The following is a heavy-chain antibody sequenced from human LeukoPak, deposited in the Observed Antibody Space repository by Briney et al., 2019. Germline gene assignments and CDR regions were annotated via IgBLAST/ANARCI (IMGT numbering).Heavy chain of an antibody. D-gene: IGHD2-15*01. Sequence: SETLSLTCAVYGGSFSGYYWSWIRQPPGKGLEWIGEINHSGSTNYNPSLKSRVTISVDTSKNQFPLKLSSVTAADTAVYYCARLGYCSGGSCYSMKYYFDYWGQGTLVTVSS. CDR2: INHSGST. CDR3: ARLGYCSGGSCYSMKYYFDY. V-gene: IGHV4-34*01. CDR1: GGSFSGYY. J-gene: IGHJ4*02.